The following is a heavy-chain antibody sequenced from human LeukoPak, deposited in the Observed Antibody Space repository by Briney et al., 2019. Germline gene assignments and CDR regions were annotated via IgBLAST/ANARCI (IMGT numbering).Heavy chain of an antibody. CDR2: IYHSGST. Sequence: SGTLSLTCAVSGGSISSGYYWGWIRQPPGKGLEWIGSIYHSGSTYYNPSLKSRVTISVDTSKNQFSLKLSSVTAADTAVYYCATEQWLAQMGTHTFDIWGQGTMVTVSS. CDR1: GGSISSGYY. V-gene: IGHV4-38-2*01. D-gene: IGHD6-19*01. CDR3: ATEQWLAQMGTHTFDI. J-gene: IGHJ3*02.